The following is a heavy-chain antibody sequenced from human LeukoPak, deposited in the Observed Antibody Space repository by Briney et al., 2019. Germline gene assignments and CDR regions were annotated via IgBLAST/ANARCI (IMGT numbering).Heavy chain of an antibody. CDR3: ARGHGDYENWFDP. V-gene: IGHV3-7*01. D-gene: IGHD4-17*01. CDR2: IKQDGSEK. CDR1: GFTFSSYW. J-gene: IGHJ5*02. Sequence: GGSLRLSCAASGFTFSSYWMSWVRQAPGKGLEWVANIKQDGSEKYYVDSVKGRFTISRDNAKNSLYLQMNSLRAEDTAVYYCARGHGDYENWFDPWGQGTLVTVSS.